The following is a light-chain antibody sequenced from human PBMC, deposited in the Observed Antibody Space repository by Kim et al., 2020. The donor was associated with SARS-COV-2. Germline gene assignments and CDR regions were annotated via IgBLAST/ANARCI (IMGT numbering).Light chain of an antibody. J-gene: IGLJ1*01. V-gene: IGLV1-40*01. CDR2: GDR. CDR3: QSYDKTLSASV. CDR1: RSNIGAGYD. Sequence: RVNISCTGSRSNIGAGYDVHWYQHFPGTAPRLLIFGDRNRPSGIPDRFSGSQSGTSASLAITGLQAEDDADYYCQSYDKTLSASVFRSGTKVTVL.